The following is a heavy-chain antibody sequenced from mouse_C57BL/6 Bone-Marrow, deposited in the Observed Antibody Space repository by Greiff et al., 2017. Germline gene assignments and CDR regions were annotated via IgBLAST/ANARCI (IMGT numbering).Heavy chain of an antibody. CDR3: ARHGSFFDY. Sequence: QVQLKQPGAELVKPGASVKLSCKASGYTFTSYWMHWVKQRPGQGLEWIGMIHPNSGSTNYNEKFKSKATLNVDKSSSTAYMQIRSLTSEDFAVYYCARHGSFFDYWGQGTTLTVSS. CDR1: GYTFTSYW. J-gene: IGHJ2*01. V-gene: IGHV1-64*01. CDR2: IHPNSGST.